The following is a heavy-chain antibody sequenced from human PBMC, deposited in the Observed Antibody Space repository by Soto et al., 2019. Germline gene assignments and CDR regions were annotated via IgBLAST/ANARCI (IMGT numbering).Heavy chain of an antibody. CDR3: ARGPGSWIFGVVTERPRFAY. J-gene: IGHJ4*02. Sequence: PSETLSLTCTVSGGSISSGGYYWSWIRQHPGKGLEWIGYIYYSGSTYYNPSLKSRVTISVDTSKNQFSLKLSSVTAADTAVYYCARGPGSWIFGVVTERPRFAYWGQGTLVTVSS. CDR2: IYYSGST. V-gene: IGHV4-31*03. CDR1: GGSISSGGYY. D-gene: IGHD3-3*01.